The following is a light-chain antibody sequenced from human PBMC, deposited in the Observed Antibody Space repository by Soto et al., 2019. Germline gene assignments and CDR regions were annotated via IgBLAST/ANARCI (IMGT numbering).Light chain of an antibody. J-gene: IGKJ1*01. V-gene: IGKV3-20*01. CDR1: QSVGSDY. CDR2: GAS. CDR3: QQYGSLSWM. Sequence: ELVLTPSPGTPSLSPGERATLSCRASQSVGSDYLAWYQQKPGQAPRILIFGASGRATGIPDRFSGSGSGTDFTLTISRLEPEDFAVYYCQQYGSLSWMFGQGTKVDIK.